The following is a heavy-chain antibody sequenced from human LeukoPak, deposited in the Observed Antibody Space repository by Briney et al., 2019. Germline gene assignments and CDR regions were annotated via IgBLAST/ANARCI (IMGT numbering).Heavy chain of an antibody. CDR2: ISSSSSTI. D-gene: IGHD1-26*01. CDR3: ARVLGGSYVSSGVSDC. V-gene: IGHV3-48*01. J-gene: IGHJ4*02. Sequence: PGGSLRLSCAASGFTFSSYSMNWVRQAPGKGLEWVSYISSSSSTIYYADSVKGRFTISRDNAKNSLYLQMNSLRAEDTAVYYCARVLGGSYVSSGVSDCWGQGTLVTVSS. CDR1: GFTFSSYS.